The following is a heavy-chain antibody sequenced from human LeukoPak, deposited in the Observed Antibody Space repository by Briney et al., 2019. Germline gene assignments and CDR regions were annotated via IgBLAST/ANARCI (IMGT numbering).Heavy chain of an antibody. Sequence: GGSLRLSCAASGFTVSSNYMNWVRQAPGKGLEWVSVIYNDGSTYYADSVKGRYTISRDNSKNTLYLQMNSLRAEDTAVYSCARGPRGPGWGQGTLVTVSS. D-gene: IGHD1-14*01. V-gene: IGHV3-53*01. CDR3: ARGPRGPG. CDR1: GFTVSSNY. J-gene: IGHJ4*02. CDR2: IYNDGST.